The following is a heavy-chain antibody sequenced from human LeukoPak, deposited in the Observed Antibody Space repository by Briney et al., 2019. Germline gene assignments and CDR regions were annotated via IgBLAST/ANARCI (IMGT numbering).Heavy chain of an antibody. Sequence: ASVKVSCKASGYTFTGYYMHWVRQAPGQGLEWMGWINPNSGGTNYAQKFQGRVTMTRDTSISTAYMELSRLRSDDTAVYYCARGHRAFRVRQQLVAYYFDYWGQGTLVTVSS. CDR2: INPNSGGT. CDR3: ARGHRAFRVRQQLVAYYFDY. D-gene: IGHD6-13*01. J-gene: IGHJ4*02. V-gene: IGHV1-2*02. CDR1: GYTFTGYY.